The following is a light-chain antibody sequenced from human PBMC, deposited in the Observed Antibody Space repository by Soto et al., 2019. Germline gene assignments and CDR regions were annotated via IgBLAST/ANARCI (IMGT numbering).Light chain of an antibody. CDR1: QSISTY. Sequence: DIKMTQSPSSLSASEPDRVTITCRASQSISTYLHWYQQKPGKAPNLLIYAASTLQSGVPSRFSGSGSGTDFTLTISSLQPEDFATYFCQHGYITPLTFGGGTKVDIK. CDR2: AAS. V-gene: IGKV1-39*01. J-gene: IGKJ4*01. CDR3: QHGYITPLT.